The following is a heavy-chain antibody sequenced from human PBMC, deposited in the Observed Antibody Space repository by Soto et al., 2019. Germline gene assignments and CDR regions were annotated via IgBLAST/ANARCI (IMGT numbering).Heavy chain of an antibody. Sequence: GSLRLSCAASGFTFSSYGMHWVRQAPGKGLEWVAVIWYDGSNKYYADSVKGRFTISRDNSKNTLYLQMNSLRAEDTAVYYCARDGNQFYGAIYYSDYWGQGTLVTVSS. CDR3: ARDGNQFYGAIYYSDY. D-gene: IGHD4-17*01. J-gene: IGHJ4*02. CDR2: IWYDGSNK. V-gene: IGHV3-33*01. CDR1: GFTFSSYG.